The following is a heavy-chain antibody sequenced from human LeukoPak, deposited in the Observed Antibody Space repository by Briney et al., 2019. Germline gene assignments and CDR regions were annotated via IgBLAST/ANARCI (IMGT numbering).Heavy chain of an antibody. CDR3: ARSIAAAGRAKYMDV. V-gene: IGHV4-30-2*01. D-gene: IGHD6-13*01. Sequence: SETLSLTCTVSGGSISSGGYYWSWIRQPPGKGLEWIGYIYHSGSTYYNPSLKSRVTISVDRSKNQFSLKLSSVTAADTAVYYCARSIAAAGRAKYMDVWGKGTTVTVSS. CDR2: IYHSGST. J-gene: IGHJ6*03. CDR1: GGSISSGGYY.